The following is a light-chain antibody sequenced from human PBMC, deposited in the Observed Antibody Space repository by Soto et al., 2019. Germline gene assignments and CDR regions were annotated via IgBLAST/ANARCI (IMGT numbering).Light chain of an antibody. J-gene: IGKJ1*01. CDR3: QQYGSSGT. V-gene: IGKV3-20*01. Sequence: EIVMTQSPDTLSLSPGGRATLSCRASQSVSNNYLAWYQQKPGQAPRLLIYGASNRATGIPDRFSGSGSGTDFTLTISRLEPEDFAVYYCQQYGSSGTFGQGTKVDIK. CDR2: GAS. CDR1: QSVSNNY.